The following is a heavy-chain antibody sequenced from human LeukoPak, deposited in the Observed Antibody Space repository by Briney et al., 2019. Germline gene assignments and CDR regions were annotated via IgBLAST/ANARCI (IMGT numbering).Heavy chain of an antibody. J-gene: IGHJ4*02. Sequence: GGSLRLSCAASGFTFSSYGMHWVRQAPGKGLEWVAVISYDGSNKYYADSVKGRFTISRDNSKNTLYLQMNSLRAEDTAVYYCAKVSLPTVTTVPFDYWGQGTLVTVSS. CDR2: ISYDGSNK. CDR1: GFTFSSYG. D-gene: IGHD4-17*01. CDR3: AKVSLPTVTTVPFDY. V-gene: IGHV3-30*18.